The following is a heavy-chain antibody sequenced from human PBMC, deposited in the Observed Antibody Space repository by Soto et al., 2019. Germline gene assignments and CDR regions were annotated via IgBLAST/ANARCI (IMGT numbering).Heavy chain of an antibody. V-gene: IGHV3-30*18. CDR1: GFTFSSYG. Sequence: GGSLRLSCAASGFTFSSYGMHWVRQAPGKGLEWVAVISYDGSNKYYADSVKGRFTISRDNSKNTLYLQMNSLRAEATAVYYCAKDLLAAGTDYWGQGTLVTVSS. D-gene: IGHD6-13*01. CDR3: AKDLLAAGTDY. J-gene: IGHJ4*02. CDR2: ISYDGSNK.